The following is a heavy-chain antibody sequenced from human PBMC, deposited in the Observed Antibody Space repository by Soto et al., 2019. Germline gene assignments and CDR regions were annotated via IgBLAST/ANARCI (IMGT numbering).Heavy chain of an antibody. CDR2: IYYSGSA. J-gene: IGHJ4*02. V-gene: IGHV4-31*03. CDR1: GGSISSGGYY. CDR3: ARAGASPTTPIDY. D-gene: IGHD2-15*01. Sequence: SETLSLTCTVSGGSISSGGYYWSWIRQHPGKGLGWIGYIYYSGSAYYNPSLKSRVTISVDTSKNQFSLKLSSVTAADTAVYYCARAGASPTTPIDYWGQGTLVTVSS.